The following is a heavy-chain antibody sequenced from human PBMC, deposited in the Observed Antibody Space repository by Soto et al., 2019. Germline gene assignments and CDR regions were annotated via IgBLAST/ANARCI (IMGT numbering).Heavy chain of an antibody. J-gene: IGHJ4*02. V-gene: IGHV1-69*13. D-gene: IGHD2-21*02. CDR2: IIPIFGTA. Sequence: AVKVSCKASGGTFSSYAISWVRQAPGQGLEWMGGIIPIFGTANYAQKFQGRVTITADESTSTAYMELSSLRSEDTAVYYCARGARPGGNSYFDYWGQGTLVTVSS. CDR1: GGTFSSYA. CDR3: ARGARPGGNSYFDY.